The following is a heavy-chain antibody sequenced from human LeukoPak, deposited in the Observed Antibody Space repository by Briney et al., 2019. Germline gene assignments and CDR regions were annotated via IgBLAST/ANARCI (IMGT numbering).Heavy chain of an antibody. Sequence: KTSETLSLTCSVSGGSISSYYCSWIRQPAGKGLEWIGSIYYSRSTYYNPSLKSRVTISVDTSKNQFSLKLSSVTAADTAVYYCARHLAQLAYCGGDCYSGAPIMSAFDIWGQGTMVTVSS. J-gene: IGHJ3*02. CDR2: IYYSRST. CDR3: ARHLAQLAYCGGDCYSGAPIMSAFDI. D-gene: IGHD2-21*02. V-gene: IGHV4-59*05. CDR1: GGSISSYY.